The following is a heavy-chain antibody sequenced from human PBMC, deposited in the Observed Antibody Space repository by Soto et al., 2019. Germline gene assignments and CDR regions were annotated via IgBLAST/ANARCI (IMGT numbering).Heavy chain of an antibody. CDR3: ARGWFGPDV. Sequence: EVQLVESGGGLVQPGGSLRLSCAASGFTLSGRSMHWVRQAPGKWLVWVSGIDNAGTDSTYADSVKGRFTRSRDNAKNMLYLQMNSPRVEDTSVYYCARGWFGPDVWGKGTTVTVSS. CDR1: GFTLSGRS. J-gene: IGHJ6*04. D-gene: IGHD3-10*01. CDR2: IDNAGTDS. V-gene: IGHV3-74*01.